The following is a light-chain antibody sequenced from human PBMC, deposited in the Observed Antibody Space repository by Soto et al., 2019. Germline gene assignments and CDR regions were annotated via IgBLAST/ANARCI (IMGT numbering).Light chain of an antibody. V-gene: IGKV1-33*01. J-gene: IGKJ5*01. CDR3: QHYDNLPLT. CDR1: QDSSNY. CDR2: DAS. Sequence: DIQMTQSPSSLSASVGDRVTITCQASQDSSNYLNWYQQKPGKAPKLLIYDASNLETGVPSRFSGSGSGTDFTFNISTLQPEDIATYYCQHYDNLPLTFRQGTCLEI.